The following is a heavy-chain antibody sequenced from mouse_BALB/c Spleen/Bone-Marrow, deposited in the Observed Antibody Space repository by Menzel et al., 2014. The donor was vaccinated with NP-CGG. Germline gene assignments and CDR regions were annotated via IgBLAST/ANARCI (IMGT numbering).Heavy chain of an antibody. CDR1: GFTFSSYG. Sequence: EVKVVESGGGLVQPGGSLKLSCAASGFTFSSYGMSWVRQTPDKRLELVATINSNGGSTYYPDSVKGRFTISRGNAKNTLYLQMSSLKSEDTAMYYCARERDGYFRDAMDYWGQGTSVTVSS. CDR2: INSNGGST. V-gene: IGHV5-6-3*01. D-gene: IGHD2-3*01. CDR3: ARERDGYFRDAMDY. J-gene: IGHJ4*01.